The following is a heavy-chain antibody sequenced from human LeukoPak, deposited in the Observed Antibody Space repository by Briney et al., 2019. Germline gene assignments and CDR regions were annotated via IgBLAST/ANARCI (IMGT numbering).Heavy chain of an antibody. Sequence: GGSLRLSCADSGFTFSNYGMHWVRQAPGKGLEWVTIISYDGNNKYYADSVKGRFTISRDNSKNTLYLQMNSLRAEDTAVYYCAKRSGTFPRDAFDIWGQGTMVTVSS. D-gene: IGHD1-26*01. CDR3: AKRSGTFPRDAFDI. CDR1: GFTFSNYG. CDR2: ISYDGNNK. J-gene: IGHJ3*02. V-gene: IGHV3-30*18.